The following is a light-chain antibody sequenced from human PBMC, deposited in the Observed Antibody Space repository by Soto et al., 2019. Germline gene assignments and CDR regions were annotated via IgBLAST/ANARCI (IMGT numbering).Light chain of an antibody. CDR2: GAS. V-gene: IGKV3-15*01. CDR3: QQYNNWPRT. J-gene: IGKJ1*01. CDR1: QSVSSN. Sequence: EIVMTQSPATLSVSPGERATLSCRASQSVSSNLAWYQQKPGQAPRLLIYGASTRATGIPARFSGSGSGTEFTPTISSLQSEDFAVYYCQQYNNWPRTFGQGTKVDLK.